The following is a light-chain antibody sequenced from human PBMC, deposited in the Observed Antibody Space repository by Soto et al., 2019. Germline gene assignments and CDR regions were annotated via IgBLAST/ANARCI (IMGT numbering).Light chain of an antibody. J-gene: IGKJ4*01. CDR1: QSISNY. Sequence: DIQMTQSPSSLSASVGDRVTITCRASQSISNYLNWYLQKPGKAPNLLTSGASTLHHGAPSRFSGSGSGTDFTLTISSLQPEDFATYFCQQSYSSLLTFGGGTKVEVK. CDR2: GAS. CDR3: QQSYSSLLT. V-gene: IGKV1-39*01.